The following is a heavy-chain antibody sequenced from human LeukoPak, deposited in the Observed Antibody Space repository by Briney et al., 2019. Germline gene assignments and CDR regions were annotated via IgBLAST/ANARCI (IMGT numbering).Heavy chain of an antibody. D-gene: IGHD1-26*01. CDR3: ARDWVVGA. Sequence: KSGGSLRLPCAASGFTFSSYSMNWVRQAPGKGLEWVSSISSSSSYIYYADSVKGRFTISRDNAKNSLYLQRNSLRAEDTAVYYWARDWVVGAWGQGTLLTVSS. CDR1: GFTFSSYS. V-gene: IGHV3-21*01. J-gene: IGHJ5*02. CDR2: ISSSSSYI.